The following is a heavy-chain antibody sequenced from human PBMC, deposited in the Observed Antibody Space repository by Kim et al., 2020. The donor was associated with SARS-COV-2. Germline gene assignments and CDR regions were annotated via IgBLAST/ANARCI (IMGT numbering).Heavy chain of an antibody. V-gene: IGHV4-34*01. Sequence: SETLSLTCAVYGGSFSGYYWSWIRQPPGKGLEWIGEINHSGSTNYNPSLKSRVTISVDTSKNQFSLKLSSVTAADTAVYYCASWGPRAGGRYDYWGQGTLVTVSS. CDR1: GGSFSGYY. CDR2: INHSGST. J-gene: IGHJ4*02. D-gene: IGHD2-8*02. CDR3: ASWGPRAGGRYDY.